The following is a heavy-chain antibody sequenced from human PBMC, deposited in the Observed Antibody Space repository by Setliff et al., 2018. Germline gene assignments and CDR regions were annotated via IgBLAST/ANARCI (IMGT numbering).Heavy chain of an antibody. CDR3: ARGERVGGFDY. Sequence: SETLSLTCRVSGGSISRGNYYWGLIRQPPGKGLEWVATIYYSGSTYSNPSLKSRLIISVDAPANQFSVKLSSVTAADTAVYYCARGERVGGFDYWGQGTLVTSPQ. CDR2: IYYSGST. D-gene: IGHD1-26*01. CDR1: GGSISRGNYY. J-gene: IGHJ4*02. V-gene: IGHV4-39*01.